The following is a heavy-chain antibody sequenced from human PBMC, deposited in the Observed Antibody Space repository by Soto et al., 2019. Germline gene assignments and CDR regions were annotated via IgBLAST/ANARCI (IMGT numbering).Heavy chain of an antibody. CDR1: GDFIRSYY. CDR2: IYYSGST. CDR3: ARLPDSYCSSTSCYNWFDS. D-gene: IGHD2-2*01. J-gene: IGHJ5*01. Sequence: SETLSLTCTVSGDFIRSYYWSWIRQPPGKGLEWIGYIYYSGSTNYNPSLKSRVTISVDTSKNQFSLKLSSVTAADTAVYYCARLPDSYCSSTSCYNWFDSWGQGTLVTVSS. V-gene: IGHV4-59*08.